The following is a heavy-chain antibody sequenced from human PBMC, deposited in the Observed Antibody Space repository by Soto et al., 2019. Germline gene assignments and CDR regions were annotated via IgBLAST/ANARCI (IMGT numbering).Heavy chain of an antibody. V-gene: IGHV3-33*01. J-gene: IGHJ4*02. Sequence: QVQLVESGGGVVQPGRSLRLSCAASGFTFSSYGMHWVRQAPGKGLEWVAVIWYDGSNKYYADSVKGRFTISRDNSKNTLYLQMNSLRAEDTAVYYCARDYNPNTYSSGWYGYWGQGTLVTVSS. CDR1: GFTFSSYG. CDR2: IWYDGSNK. D-gene: IGHD6-19*01. CDR3: ARDYNPNTYSSGWYGY.